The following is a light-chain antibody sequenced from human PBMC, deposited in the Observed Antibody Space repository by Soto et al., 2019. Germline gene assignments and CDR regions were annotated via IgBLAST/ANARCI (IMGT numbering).Light chain of an antibody. CDR1: QSVSSY. Sequence: TLSLSPGERATLSCRARQSVSSYLAWYQQKPGQAPRLLIYDASNRATGIPARFSGSGSGTDFTLTISSLEPEDFAVYYCQQRSNWPLTFGGATKADIK. V-gene: IGKV3-11*01. CDR2: DAS. CDR3: QQRSNWPLT. J-gene: IGKJ4*01.